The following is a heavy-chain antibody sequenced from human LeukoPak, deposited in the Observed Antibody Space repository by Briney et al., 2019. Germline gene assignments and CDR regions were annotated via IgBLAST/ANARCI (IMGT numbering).Heavy chain of an antibody. CDR2: IYTTGST. V-gene: IGHV4-4*07. J-gene: IGHJ4*02. Sequence: KPSETLSLTCTVSGGPISNFYWSWVRQSAGKGLEWIGRIYTTGSTNYNPTLKSRVTISVDTSKNQFSLKLSSVTAADTAVYYCARQFDYYFDYWGQGTLVTVSS. CDR1: GGPISNFY. CDR3: ARQFDYYFDY. D-gene: IGHD5-24*01.